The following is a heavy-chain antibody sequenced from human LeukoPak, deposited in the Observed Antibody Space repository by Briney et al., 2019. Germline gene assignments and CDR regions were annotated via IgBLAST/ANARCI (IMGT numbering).Heavy chain of an antibody. D-gene: IGHD2-2*01. CDR3: ARGRCQYQLLPTCPLDDY. Sequence: PGGSLRLSCAASGFTFSSYGMHWVRQAPGKGLEWVAVIWYDGSNKFYADSVKGRFTISRDNSKNMLYLQMNSLRAEDTAVYYCARGRCQYQLLPTCPLDDYWGQGTLVTVSS. CDR2: IWYDGSNK. V-gene: IGHV3-33*01. J-gene: IGHJ4*02. CDR1: GFTFSSYG.